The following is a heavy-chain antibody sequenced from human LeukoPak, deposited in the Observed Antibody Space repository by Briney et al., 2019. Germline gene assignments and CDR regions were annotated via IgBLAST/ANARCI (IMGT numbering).Heavy chain of an antibody. CDR2: IIPIFGTA. CDR3: ARASDCSGGSCLTTFDY. Sequence: SCAASGFTFSSYDMSWVRQAPGQGLEWMGGIIPIFGTANYAQKFQGRVTITADESTSTAYMELSSLRSEDTAVYYCARASDCSGGSCLTTFDYWGQGTLVTVSS. J-gene: IGHJ4*02. CDR1: GFTFSSYD. D-gene: IGHD2-15*01. V-gene: IGHV1-69*01.